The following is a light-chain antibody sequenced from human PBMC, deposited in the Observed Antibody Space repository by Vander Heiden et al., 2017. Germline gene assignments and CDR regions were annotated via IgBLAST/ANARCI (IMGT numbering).Light chain of an antibody. CDR1: QSISSY. CDR3: QQSDSTPCT. J-gene: IGKJ1*01. V-gene: IGKV1-39*01. Sequence: DIQMTQPPSPLSASVGDRVTITCRASQSISSYLNWYQQKPGKAPKLLIYAASSLQSGVPSRFSGSGSGTDFTLTISRLQPEDFATYYCQQSDSTPCTFGQGTKVEIK. CDR2: AAS.